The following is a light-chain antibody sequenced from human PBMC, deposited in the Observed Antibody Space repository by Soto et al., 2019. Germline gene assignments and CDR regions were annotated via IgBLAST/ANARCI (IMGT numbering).Light chain of an antibody. CDR2: DAS. V-gene: IGKV3-11*01. J-gene: IGKJ2*01. CDR1: QSVSSY. CDR3: QQRSNWA. Sequence: EIVLTQSPATLSLSPGERATLSCRASQSVSSYLAWYQQKPGQAPSLLIYDASNRATGIPARFSGSGSGTDFPLPISSLEPEDFAVYYCQQRSNWAFGQGTKLEIK.